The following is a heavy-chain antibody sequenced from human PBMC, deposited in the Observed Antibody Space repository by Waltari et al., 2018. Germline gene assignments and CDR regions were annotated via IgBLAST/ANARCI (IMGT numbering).Heavy chain of an antibody. CDR3: ARSGVDYDFWSGYPDY. V-gene: IGHV6-1*01. J-gene: IGHJ4*02. CDR1: GDSVPSHSAA. D-gene: IGHD3-3*01. Sequence: QVQLQQSGPGLVKPSQTLSLTCAISGDSVPSHSAAWNWIRPSPSRGLEWLGRTYYRSKWYNDYAVSVKSRITINPDTSKNQFSLQLNSVTPEDTAVYYCARSGVDYDFWSGYPDYWGQGTLVTVSS. CDR2: TYYRSKWYN.